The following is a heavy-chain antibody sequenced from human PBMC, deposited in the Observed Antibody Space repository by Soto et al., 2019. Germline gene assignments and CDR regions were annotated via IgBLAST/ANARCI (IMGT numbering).Heavy chain of an antibody. D-gene: IGHD4-17*01. Sequence: PGGSLRLSCAASGFTFDDYSMHWVRQDPGKGLEWVSSISWNSGNLGYADSVKGRFTISRDNAKNSLYLQMNSLRGEDTDLYYCAKGASTTVFAFNDYWGQGTLVTVSS. CDR1: GFTFDDYS. J-gene: IGHJ4*02. CDR3: AKGASTTVFAFNDY. CDR2: ISWNSGNL. V-gene: IGHV3-9*01.